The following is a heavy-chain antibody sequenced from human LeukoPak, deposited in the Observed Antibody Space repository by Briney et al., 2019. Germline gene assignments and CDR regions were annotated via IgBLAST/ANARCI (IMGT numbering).Heavy chain of an antibody. CDR3: AREPRGTAAAFDI. CDR2: VSSSGSTI. CDR1: GFTFSDYY. V-gene: IGHV3-11*04. J-gene: IGHJ3*02. Sequence: GGSLRLSCAASGFTFSDYYMSWIRQAPGKGLEWVSYVSSSGSTIYYADSVKGRFTISRDNAKNSLYLQMNSLRAEDTAVYYCAREPRGTAAAFDIWGQGTMVTVSS. D-gene: IGHD1-1*01.